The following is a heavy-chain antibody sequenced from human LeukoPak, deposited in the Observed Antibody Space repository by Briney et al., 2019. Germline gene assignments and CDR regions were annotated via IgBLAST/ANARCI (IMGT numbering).Heavy chain of an antibody. V-gene: IGHV3-21*01. Sequence: GGSLRLSCAASGFTFSSYSMNWVRQAPGKGLQWVSSISSSSSYTYYADSVKGRFTISRDNAKNSLYLQMNSLRAEDTAVYYCARADGSFTTPFDYWGQGTLVTVSS. J-gene: IGHJ4*02. CDR1: GFTFSSYS. CDR2: ISSSSSYT. D-gene: IGHD6-13*01. CDR3: ARADGSFTTPFDY.